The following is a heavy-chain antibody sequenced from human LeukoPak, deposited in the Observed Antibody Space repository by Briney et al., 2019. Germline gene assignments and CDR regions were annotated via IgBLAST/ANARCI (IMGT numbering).Heavy chain of an antibody. CDR3: ARSVVPAADTNNYYYYYMDV. D-gene: IGHD2-2*01. Sequence: GGSLRLSCAASGFTLSSYSMNWVRQAPGKGLEWVSSISSSSSYIYYADSVKGRFTISRDNAKNSLYLQMNSLRAEDTAVYYCARSVVPAADTNNYYYYYMDVWGKGTTVTVSS. J-gene: IGHJ6*03. V-gene: IGHV3-21*01. CDR2: ISSSSSYI. CDR1: GFTLSSYS.